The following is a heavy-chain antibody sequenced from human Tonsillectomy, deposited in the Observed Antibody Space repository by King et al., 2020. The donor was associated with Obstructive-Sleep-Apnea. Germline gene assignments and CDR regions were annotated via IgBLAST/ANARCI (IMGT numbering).Heavy chain of an antibody. D-gene: IGHD5-12*01. J-gene: IGHJ4*02. CDR3: ARHRGVEDYGGYGDYFDY. V-gene: IGHV4-59*08. CDR2: MYYSGNT. Sequence: VQLQESGPGLVKPSETLSLTCTVSGDSINNYYWSWIRQPPGKGLEWIGYMYYSGNTNYNPSLKSRVTISADRSKIQFSLRLSSVTAADTAVYYCARHRGVEDYGGYGDYFDYWGQGTLVTVSS. CDR1: GDSINNYY.